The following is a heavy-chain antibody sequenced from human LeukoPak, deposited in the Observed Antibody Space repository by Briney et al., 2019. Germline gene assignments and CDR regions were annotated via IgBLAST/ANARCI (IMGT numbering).Heavy chain of an antibody. J-gene: IGHJ2*01. V-gene: IGHV3-30*04. CDR3: ARDRASYGLNWNFDL. D-gene: IGHD5-18*01. Sequence: GGSLRLSCAASGLTFSSYAMHWVLQAPGKGLEWVAVISYDGSNKHYADSVKGRFTISRDNSKNTLYLQMNSLRPEDTAVFYCARDRASYGLNWNFDLWGRGTLVTVSS. CDR1: GLTFSSYA. CDR2: ISYDGSNK.